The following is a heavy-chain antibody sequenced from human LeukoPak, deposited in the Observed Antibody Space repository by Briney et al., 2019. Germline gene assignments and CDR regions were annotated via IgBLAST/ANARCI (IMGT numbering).Heavy chain of an antibody. Sequence: ASVKVSCKASGYTFTSYYMHWVRQAPGQGLDRMGIINPSGGSTSYAQKFQGRVTMTRDTSTSTVYMELSSLRSEDPAVYYCARQAIAAAGNVNGVDYWGQGTLVPVSS. V-gene: IGHV1-46*01. CDR1: GYTFTSYY. CDR2: INPSGGST. J-gene: IGHJ4*02. D-gene: IGHD6-13*01. CDR3: ARQAIAAAGNVNGVDY.